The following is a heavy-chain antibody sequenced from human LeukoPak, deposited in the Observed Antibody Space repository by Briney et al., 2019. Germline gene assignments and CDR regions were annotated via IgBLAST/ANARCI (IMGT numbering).Heavy chain of an antibody. CDR2: ISSSGSTI. CDR3: ARVSYYDSSGYEENPVFDY. Sequence: GGSLRLSCAASGFTFSSYEMNWVRQAPGKGLEWVSYISSSGSTIYYADSVKGRSTISRDNAKNSLYLQMNSLRAEDTAVYYCARVSYYDSSGYEENPVFDYWGQGTLVTVSS. J-gene: IGHJ4*02. V-gene: IGHV3-48*03. CDR1: GFTFSSYE. D-gene: IGHD3-22*01.